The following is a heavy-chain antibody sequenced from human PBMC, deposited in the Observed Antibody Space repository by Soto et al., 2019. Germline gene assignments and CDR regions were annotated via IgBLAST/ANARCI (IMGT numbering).Heavy chain of an antibody. CDR3: ARGYGDYSPPLYYFDY. CDR1: GFTFSSYS. V-gene: IGHV3-48*01. CDR2: ISSSSSTI. D-gene: IGHD4-17*01. J-gene: IGHJ4*02. Sequence: GGSLRLSCAASGFTFSSYSMNWVRQAPGKGLEWVSYISSSSSTIYYADSVKGRFTISRDNAKNSLYLQMNSLRAEDTAVYYCARGYGDYSPPLYYFDYWGQGTLVTVSS.